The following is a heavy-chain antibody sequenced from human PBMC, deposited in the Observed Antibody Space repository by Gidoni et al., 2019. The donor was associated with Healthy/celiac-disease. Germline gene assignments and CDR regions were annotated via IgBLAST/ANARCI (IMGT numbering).Heavy chain of an antibody. D-gene: IGHD4-17*01. CDR3: AKDRDYGDYQGSFDY. CDR2: ISGSGGST. V-gene: IGHV3-23*01. CDR1: GFTFSSYA. J-gene: IGHJ4*02. Sequence: EVQLLESGGGLVQPGGSLRLSCAASGFTFSSYAMSWVRQAPGKGLEWVSAISGSGGSTYYADSVKGRFTISRDNSKNTLYLQMNSLRAEDTAVYYWAKDRDYGDYQGSFDYWGQGTLVTVSS.